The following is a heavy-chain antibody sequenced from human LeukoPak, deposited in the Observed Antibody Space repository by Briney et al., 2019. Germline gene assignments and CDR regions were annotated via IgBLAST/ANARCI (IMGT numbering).Heavy chain of an antibody. D-gene: IGHD1-26*01. V-gene: IGHV3-64D*09. CDR3: VKSDNIVGDTYFDY. Sequence: LPGGSLRLSCSASGFTFRSYAVHWVRQAPGKGLEYISSISSDGTSTYYADSVKGRFTISRDNSKNTLSLHMSSLKPEDTAVYYCVKSDNIVGDTYFDYWGQGTLVTVSS. J-gene: IGHJ4*02. CDR1: GFTFRSYA. CDR2: ISSDGTST.